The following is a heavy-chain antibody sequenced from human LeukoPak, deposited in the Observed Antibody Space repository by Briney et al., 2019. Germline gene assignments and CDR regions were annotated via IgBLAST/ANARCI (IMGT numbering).Heavy chain of an antibody. V-gene: IGHV1-69*04. Sequence: SVKVSCKASGYTFTGYYMHWVRQAPGQGLEWMGRIIPILGIANYAQKFQGRVTITADKSTSTAYMELSSLRSEDTAVYYCAREYYDSSGYHYYYGMDVWGRGTTVTVSS. D-gene: IGHD3-22*01. J-gene: IGHJ6*02. CDR1: GYTFTGYY. CDR2: IIPILGIA. CDR3: AREYYDSSGYHYYYGMDV.